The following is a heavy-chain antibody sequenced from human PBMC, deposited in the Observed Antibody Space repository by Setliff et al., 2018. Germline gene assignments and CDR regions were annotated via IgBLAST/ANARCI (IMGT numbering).Heavy chain of an antibody. CDR2: IYHKGKT. CDR1: GISISSGHY. D-gene: IGHD3-3*01. J-gene: IGHJ3*02. V-gene: IGHV4-38-2*01. CDR3: ASPRRDDLDSPFDAFDI. Sequence: LSLTFGVSGISISSGHYWGWIRQPPGKGLEWIATIYHKGKTYYNPSLDSRVTISLDTSKNHFSLRLSSVTAADTAVYYCASPRRDDLDSPFDAFDIWGQGTKVTVSS.